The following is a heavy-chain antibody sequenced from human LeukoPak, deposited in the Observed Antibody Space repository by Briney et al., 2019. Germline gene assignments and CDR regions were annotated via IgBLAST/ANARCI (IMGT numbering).Heavy chain of an antibody. CDR3: ARVVGSGSYLHIDY. V-gene: IGHV1-69*13. CDR1: GGTFSSYA. Sequence: SVKVSCKASGGTFSSYAISWVRQAPGQGLEWMGGIIPIFGTANYAQKFQGRVTITADESTSTAYMELSSLRSEDTAVYYCARVVGSGSYLHIDYWGQGTLVTVSS. J-gene: IGHJ4*02. CDR2: IIPIFGTA. D-gene: IGHD1-26*01.